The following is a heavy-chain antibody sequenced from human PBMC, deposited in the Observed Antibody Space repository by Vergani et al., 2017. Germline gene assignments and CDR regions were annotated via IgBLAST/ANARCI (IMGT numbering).Heavy chain of an antibody. CDR1: GYSFTSYW. CDR3: AGWEAVAGPSLEAYGMDV. Sequence: EVQLVQSGAEVTKPGESLKIFCKGSGYSFTSYWIGWVRQMPGKGLEWMGIIYPGDSDTRYSPSFQGEVTISADESSSTAYLQWSSLKASDTAMYYCAGWEAVAGPSLEAYGMDVWGQGTTVTVSS. V-gene: IGHV5-51*03. J-gene: IGHJ6*02. D-gene: IGHD6-19*01. CDR2: IYPGDSDT.